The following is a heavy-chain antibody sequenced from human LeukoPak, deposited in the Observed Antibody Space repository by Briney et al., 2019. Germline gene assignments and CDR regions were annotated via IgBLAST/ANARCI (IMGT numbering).Heavy chain of an antibody. D-gene: IGHD4-11*01. J-gene: IGHJ4*02. Sequence: ASVQSSCNTSGYTFTDYYIHWVRQAPGQGLEWMGWINPNSGETNSAQKFQGRVTMTGDTSISTAYMELRRVTSDDTAVYYCARDRDYSNTERGFDYWGQGTLVTVSS. CDR1: GYTFTDYY. CDR3: ARDRDYSNTERGFDY. V-gene: IGHV1-2*02. CDR2: INPNSGET.